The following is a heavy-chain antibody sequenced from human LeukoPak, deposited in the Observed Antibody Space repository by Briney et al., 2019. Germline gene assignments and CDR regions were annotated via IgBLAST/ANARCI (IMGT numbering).Heavy chain of an antibody. V-gene: IGHV4-31*03. Sequence: PSQTLSLTCTVSGGSISSGGYYWSWIRQHPGKGLEWIGYIYYSGSTYYNPSLKSRGTISVATSKSQFSLKLSSVTAADTAVYYCARGGYYYDSSPTSGTGFDPWGQGTLVTVSS. CDR3: ARGGYYYDSSPTSGTGFDP. CDR2: IYYSGST. D-gene: IGHD3-22*01. J-gene: IGHJ5*02. CDR1: GGSISSGGYY.